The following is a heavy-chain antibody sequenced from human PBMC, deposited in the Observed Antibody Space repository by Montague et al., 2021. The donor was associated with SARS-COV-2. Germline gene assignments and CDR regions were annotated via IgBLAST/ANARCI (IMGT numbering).Heavy chain of an antibody. CDR1: GGSFSSDNYF. J-gene: IGHJ3*02. Sequence: SETLSLTCTVSGGSFSSDNYFWGWIRQPPGKGLEWIGSIHYSGSTSYNPSLKSRVTISIDTSKNHFSLRVNSVTAADSAVYFCARRPGASYYVFWSGGFDIWGQGTMVTVS. CDR3: ARRPGASYYVFWSGGFDI. CDR2: IHYSGST. D-gene: IGHD3-3*01. V-gene: IGHV4-39*01.